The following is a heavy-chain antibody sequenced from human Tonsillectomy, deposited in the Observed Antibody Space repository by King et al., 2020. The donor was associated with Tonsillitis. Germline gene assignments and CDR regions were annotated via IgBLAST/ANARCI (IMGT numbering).Heavy chain of an antibody. CDR3: ARGTGAIFGVVLISGYAFDI. V-gene: IGHV4-30-4*01. CDR2: IYSSGST. D-gene: IGHD3-3*01. CDR1: GASINSGDYF. J-gene: IGHJ3*02. Sequence: VQLQESGPGLVKPSQTLSLTCTVSGASINSGDYFWTWIRQPPGKGLEWIGYIYSSGSTYYNASLKSRVTISLDTFKNQFSLKLNSVAAADTAVYYCARGTGAIFGVVLISGYAFDIWGLGTMVTVSS.